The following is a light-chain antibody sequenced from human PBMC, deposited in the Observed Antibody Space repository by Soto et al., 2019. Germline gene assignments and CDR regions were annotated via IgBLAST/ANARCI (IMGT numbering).Light chain of an antibody. CDR1: QSGSSDY. CDR3: QHYDNTPPSVT. Sequence: EIVLTQSPDTLSLSPGERATLSCRASQSGSSDYLVWYQQKPGQAPRLLIYGASRRATGIPDRFSGGGSGTDFILTISRLEPEDFAVYYCQHYDNTPPSVTFGPGTKVDIK. V-gene: IGKV3-20*01. J-gene: IGKJ3*01. CDR2: GAS.